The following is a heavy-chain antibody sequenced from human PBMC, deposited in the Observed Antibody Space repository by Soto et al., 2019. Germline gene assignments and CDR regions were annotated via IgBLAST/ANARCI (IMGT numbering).Heavy chain of an antibody. Sequence: PSETXSLTCTVSGGSISSYYWSWIRQPPGKGLEWIGYIYYSGSTNYNPSLKSRVTISVDTSKNQFSLKLSSVTAADTAVYYCARREGYDYIWGSYRQSAFDIWGQGTMVTVSS. J-gene: IGHJ3*02. D-gene: IGHD3-16*02. CDR3: ARREGYDYIWGSYRQSAFDI. CDR2: IYYSGST. V-gene: IGHV4-59*08. CDR1: GGSISSYY.